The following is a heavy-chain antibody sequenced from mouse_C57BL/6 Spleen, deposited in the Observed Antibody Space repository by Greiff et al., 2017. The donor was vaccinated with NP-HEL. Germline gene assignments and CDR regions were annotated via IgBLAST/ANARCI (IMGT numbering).Heavy chain of an antibody. CDR3: ARSEDWYFDV. CDR2: IYPGSGNT. CDR1: GYSFTSYD. J-gene: IGHJ1*03. Sequence: QVQLQQSGPELVKPGASVKISCKASGYSFTSYDIHWVKQRPGQGLEWIGWIYPGSGNTKYNEKFKGKATLTADTSSSTAYMQLSSLTSEDSAVYYCARSEDWYFDVWGTGTTVTVSS. V-gene: IGHV1-66*01.